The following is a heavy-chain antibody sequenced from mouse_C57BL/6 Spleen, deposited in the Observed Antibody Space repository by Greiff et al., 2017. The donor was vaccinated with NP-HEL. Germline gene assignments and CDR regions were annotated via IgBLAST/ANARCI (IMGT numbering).Heavy chain of an antibody. D-gene: IGHD2-3*01. V-gene: IGHV1-39*01. CDR2: INPNYGTT. CDR1: GYSFTDYN. J-gene: IGHJ4*01. Sequence: EVKLVESGPELVKPGASVKISCKASGYSFTDYNMNWVKQSNGKSLEWIGVINPNYGTTSYNQKFKGKATLTVDQSSSTAYMQLNSLTSEDSAVYYCAMPGWLLRSYYAMDYWGQGTSVTVSS. CDR3: AMPGWLLRSYYAMDY.